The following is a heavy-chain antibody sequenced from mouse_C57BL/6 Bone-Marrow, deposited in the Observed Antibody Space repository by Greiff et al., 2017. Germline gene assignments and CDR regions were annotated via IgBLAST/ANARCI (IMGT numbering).Heavy chain of an antibody. V-gene: IGHV5-4*03. CDR2: INDGGSYT. CDR1: GFTFSSYA. CDR3: ARARISTVSYLDY. Sequence: EVKLVESGGGLVKPGGSLKLSCAASGFTFSSYAMSWVRQTPEKRLEWVATINDGGSYTYYQDNVKGRFTIARDNAKNNLYLQMSHLKSEYTAMYYGARARISTVSYLDYWGQGTTLTVSS. J-gene: IGHJ2*01. D-gene: IGHD1-1*01.